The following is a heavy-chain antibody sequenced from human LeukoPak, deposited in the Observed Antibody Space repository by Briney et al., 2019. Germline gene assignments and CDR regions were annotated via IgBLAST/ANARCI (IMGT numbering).Heavy chain of an antibody. CDR2: ISGSGGST. V-gene: IGHV3-23*01. J-gene: IGHJ4*02. CDR3: AKGGSFWSDTRDYFDY. D-gene: IGHD3-3*01. CDR1: GFTFSNYA. Sequence: GRSLRLSCAASGFTFSNYAMSWVRQAQGKGLDWVSAISGSGGSTYYADSVKGRFTISRGNSKNTLYLQMNSLRAEDTALYYCAKGGSFWSDTRDYFDYWGQGTLVTVSS.